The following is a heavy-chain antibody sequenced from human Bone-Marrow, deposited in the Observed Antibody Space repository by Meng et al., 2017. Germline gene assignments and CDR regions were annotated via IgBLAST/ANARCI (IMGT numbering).Heavy chain of an antibody. CDR3: ARDDYGDRYWYFDL. CDR1: GFTFSAYY. D-gene: IGHD4-17*01. V-gene: IGHV3-11*01. CDR2: ISSSGSTI. Sequence: VELVELGGGLVKPGGSLRLSCAVSGFTFSAYYMSWIRQAPGKGLEWVSYISSSGSTIYYADSVKGRFTISRDNAKNSLYLQMNSLRAEDTAVYYCARDDYGDRYWYFDLWGRGTLVTVSS. J-gene: IGHJ2*01.